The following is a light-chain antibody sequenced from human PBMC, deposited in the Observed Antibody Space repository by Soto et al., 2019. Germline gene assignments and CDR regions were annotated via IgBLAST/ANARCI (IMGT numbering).Light chain of an antibody. J-gene: IGLJ1*01. Sequence: QSVLTQPPSASGSPGQSVTISCTGTSSDVGGYNYVSWYQQHPGKAPKLMIYEVSKRPSGVPDRFSGSKSGNTASLTVSGLQAEDEADYYCSSYAGSNNPSYVSGTGTKVTVL. CDR1: SSDVGGYNY. V-gene: IGLV2-8*01. CDR2: EVS. CDR3: SSYAGSNNPSYV.